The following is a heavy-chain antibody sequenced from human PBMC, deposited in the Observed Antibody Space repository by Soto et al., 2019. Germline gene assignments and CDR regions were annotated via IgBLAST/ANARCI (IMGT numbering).Heavy chain of an antibody. CDR3: ARDQLAAAGTYYYYGMDV. D-gene: IGHD6-13*01. V-gene: IGHV3-23*01. J-gene: IGHJ6*02. Sequence: GGSLRLSCAASXFTFSSYAMSWVRQAPGKGLEWVSAISGSGGSTYYADSVKGRFTISRDNSKNTLYLQMNSLRAEDTAVYYCARDQLAAAGTYYYYGMDVWGQGTTVTVSS. CDR1: XFTFSSYA. CDR2: ISGSGGST.